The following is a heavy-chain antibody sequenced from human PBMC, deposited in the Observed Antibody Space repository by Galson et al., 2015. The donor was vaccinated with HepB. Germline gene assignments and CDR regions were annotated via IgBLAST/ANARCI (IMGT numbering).Heavy chain of an antibody. J-gene: IGHJ6*01. V-gene: IGHV6-1*01. Sequence: CAISGDSVSSNSAVWNWIRQSPSRGLEWLGRTYYRSRWYNDYAVSVKSRISINADTSKNQVSLQLNSVTPDDKAVYYCAYGVDVWGQGTRVTVSA. CDR2: TYYRSRWYN. CDR3: AYGVDV. CDR1: GDSVSSNSAV.